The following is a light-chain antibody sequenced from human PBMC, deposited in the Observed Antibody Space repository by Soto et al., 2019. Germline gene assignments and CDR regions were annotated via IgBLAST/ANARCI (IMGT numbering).Light chain of an antibody. V-gene: IGKV1-5*01. CDR3: QQYNSYSWT. CDR1: QSISSW. CDR2: DAS. J-gene: IGKJ1*01. Sequence: DIQMTQSPSTLSASVGDRVTITCRASQSISSWLAWYQQKPWKTPKLLIYDASSLESGVPSRFSGSGSGTEFMLTISSLHPDDFATNYCQQYNSYSWTFGQGTKVEIK.